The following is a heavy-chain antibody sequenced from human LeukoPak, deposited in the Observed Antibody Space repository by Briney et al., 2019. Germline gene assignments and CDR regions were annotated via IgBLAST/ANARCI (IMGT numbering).Heavy chain of an antibody. V-gene: IGHV3-30*04. CDR1: GFTFSSYA. Sequence: GGSLRLSCAASGFTFSSYAMHWVRQAPGKGLEWVAVISYDGSNKYYADSVKGRFTISSDNSKNTLYLQMNSLTAEDTAVFYCASGSFPYHYSMDVWGKGTTVTISS. CDR2: ISYDGSNK. J-gene: IGHJ6*03. D-gene: IGHD6-6*01. CDR3: ASGSFPYHYSMDV.